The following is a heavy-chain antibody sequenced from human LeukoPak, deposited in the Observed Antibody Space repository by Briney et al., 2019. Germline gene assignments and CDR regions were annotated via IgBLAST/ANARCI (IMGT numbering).Heavy chain of an antibody. J-gene: IGHJ5*02. D-gene: IGHD3-16*01. CDR3: ARGGVGGAMDGYNWFDP. CDR1: GYTFTNYC. Sequence: AAVNVSCKASGYTFTNYCISWVQQAPGRGGEWMGWISAYNGNTNHAQKLQGRATMTPDTSTSTDYMELRSLRSDDTAVYYCARGGVGGAMDGYNWFDPWGQGTLVTVSS. CDR2: ISAYNGNT. V-gene: IGHV1-18*01.